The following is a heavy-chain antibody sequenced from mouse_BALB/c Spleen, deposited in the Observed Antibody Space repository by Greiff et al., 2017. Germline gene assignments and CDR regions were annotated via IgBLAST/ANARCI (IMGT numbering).Heavy chain of an antibody. CDR1: GFTFSSYT. J-gene: IGHJ3*01. Sequence: EVKLVESGGGLVKPGGSLKLSCAASGFTFSSYTMSWVRQTPEKRLEWVATISSGGSYTYYPDSVKGRFTISRDNAKNTLYLQMSSLKSEDTAMYYCERDAKDYYGSSYLAWFAYWGQGTLVTVSA. D-gene: IGHD1-1*01. CDR3: ERDAKDYYGSSYLAWFAY. V-gene: IGHV5-6-4*01. CDR2: ISSGGSYT.